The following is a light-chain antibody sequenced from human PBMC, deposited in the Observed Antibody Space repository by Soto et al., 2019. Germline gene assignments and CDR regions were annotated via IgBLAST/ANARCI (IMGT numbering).Light chain of an antibody. J-gene: IGKJ1*01. CDR2: GAS. CDR3: QQYNNWPT. Sequence: EIVLTQSPATLSLSPGERATLYCRASQSVSSSYLAWYQQKPGQAPRLLIYGASTRATGIPARFSGSGSGTEFTLTISSLQSEDFAVYYCQQYNNWPTFGQGTKVDIK. CDR1: QSVSSSY. V-gene: IGKV3-15*01.